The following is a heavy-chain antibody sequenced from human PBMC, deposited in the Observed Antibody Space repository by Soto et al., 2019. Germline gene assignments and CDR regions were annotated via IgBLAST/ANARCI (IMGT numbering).Heavy chain of an antibody. V-gene: IGHV3-23*01. CDR3: ASSRYYDSSGYRIFDS. CDR1: GFTFSSYA. J-gene: IGHJ4*02. Sequence: PGGSLRLSCAASGFTFSSYAMSWVRQAPGKGPEWVSAISGSGGNTYYADSVKGRFTISRDNSKSTLYLQMNSLRAEDTAVYYCASSRYYDSSGYRIFDSWGQGTLVTVSS. CDR2: ISGSGGNT. D-gene: IGHD3-22*01.